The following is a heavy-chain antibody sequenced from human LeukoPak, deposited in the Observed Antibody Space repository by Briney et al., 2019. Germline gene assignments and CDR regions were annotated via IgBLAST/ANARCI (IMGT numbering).Heavy chain of an antibody. CDR2: ISGSGGTP. J-gene: IGHJ4*02. Sequence: GGSLRLSCAASGFTFNYYAMNWVRQAPGKGLEWVSAISGSGGTPYYADSVKGWFTISRDNSKNTLYLQMNSLRAEDTAVYYCAKGFVVVPAYFDYWGQGTLVTVSS. CDR3: AKGFVVVPAYFDY. CDR1: GFTFNYYA. V-gene: IGHV3-23*01. D-gene: IGHD2-2*01.